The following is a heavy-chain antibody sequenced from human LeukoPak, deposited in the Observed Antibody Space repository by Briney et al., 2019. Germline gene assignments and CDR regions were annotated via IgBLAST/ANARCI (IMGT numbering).Heavy chain of an antibody. J-gene: IGHJ5*02. CDR2: IPNGNT. D-gene: IGHD5-18*01. Sequence: PSETLSLTCTVAGGSISTYYWNWIRQTPGKGLEWIGHIPNGNTDYNPSLKSRVTISADTSKNQFSLRLTSVTAADTAVYYCARDKAHSYGRYFDPWGQGALVIVSS. V-gene: IGHV4-59*01. CDR3: ARDKAHSYGRYFDP. CDR1: GGSISTYY.